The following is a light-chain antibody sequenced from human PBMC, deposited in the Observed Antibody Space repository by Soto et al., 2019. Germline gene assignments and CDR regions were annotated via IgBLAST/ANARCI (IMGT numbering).Light chain of an antibody. CDR1: ATDVGAYNY. J-gene: IGLJ2*01. Sequence: QSALTQPPSAAGSPGQSVTISCTGTATDVGAYNYVFWYQQHPGKAPRLIIYEVSGRPSGVPDRFSGSKSGSTASLTVSGLQAEDEADYYCSSYAGSNNFVVFGGGTKLTVL. V-gene: IGLV2-8*01. CDR2: EVS. CDR3: SSYAGSNNFVV.